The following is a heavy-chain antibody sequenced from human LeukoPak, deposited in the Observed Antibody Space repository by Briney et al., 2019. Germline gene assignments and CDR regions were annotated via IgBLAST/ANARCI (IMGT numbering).Heavy chain of an antibody. D-gene: IGHD5-18*01. CDR1: GFTFSSYS. CDR3: AKGHHVDTAMPSDY. CDR2: ISGSGGST. J-gene: IGHJ4*02. V-gene: IGHV3-23*01. Sequence: GGSLRPSCAASGFTFSSYSMNWVRQAPGKGLEWVSAISGSGGSTYYADSVKGRFTISRDNSKNTLYPQMNSLRAEDTAVYYCAKGHHVDTAMPSDYWGQGTLVTVSS.